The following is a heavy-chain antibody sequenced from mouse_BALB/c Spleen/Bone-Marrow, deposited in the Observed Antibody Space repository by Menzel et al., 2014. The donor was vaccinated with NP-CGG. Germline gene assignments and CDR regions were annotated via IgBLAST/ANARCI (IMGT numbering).Heavy chain of an antibody. J-gene: IGHJ3*01. Sequence: EVQRVESGPSLVKPSQTLSLTCSVTGDSITSGYWNWIRKFPGNKLEYMGYISYNDSTYYNPSLKSRISITRDTSKNXYYLQLNSVTTEDTATYYCARGYGNYRAWFAYWGQGTLVTVSA. CDR1: GDSITSGY. V-gene: IGHV3-8*02. D-gene: IGHD2-1*01. CDR2: ISYNDST. CDR3: ARGYGNYRAWFAY.